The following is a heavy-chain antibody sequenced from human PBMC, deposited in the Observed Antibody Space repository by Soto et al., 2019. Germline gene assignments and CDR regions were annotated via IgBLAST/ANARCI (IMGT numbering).Heavy chain of an antibody. Sequence: SETLSLTCGVYGGSFSGNNWNWIRQSPGKGLEWIGEINHRGSINYNPSLKSRVTISRDTSRNQFSLKLTSVTTADTALYYCAALGGVIRGRRTWLDPSGQGTRVTVSS. V-gene: IGHV4-34*01. CDR3: AALGGVIRGRRTWLDP. CDR1: GGSFSGNN. D-gene: IGHD7-27*01. CDR2: INHRGSI. J-gene: IGHJ5*02.